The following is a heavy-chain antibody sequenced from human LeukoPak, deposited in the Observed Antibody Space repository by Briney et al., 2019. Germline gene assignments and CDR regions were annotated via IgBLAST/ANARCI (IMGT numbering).Heavy chain of an antibody. J-gene: IGHJ5*02. D-gene: IGHD3-10*01. CDR3: ARDVGRFGEFKYNWFDP. V-gene: IGHV4-34*01. CDR1: GGSFSGYY. Sequence: SETLSLTCAVYGGSFSGYYWSWIRQPPGKGLEWIGEINHSGSTNYNPSLKSRVTISVDTSKNQFSLKLSSVTAADTAVYYCARDVGRFGEFKYNWFDPWGQGTLVTVSS. CDR2: INHSGST.